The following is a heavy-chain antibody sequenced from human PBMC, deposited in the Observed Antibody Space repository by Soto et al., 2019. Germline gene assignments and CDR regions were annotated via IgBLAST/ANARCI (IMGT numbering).Heavy chain of an antibody. D-gene: IGHD4-4*01. CDR3: ARQATYTVDV. CDR2: IYHSGNS. Sequence: QLQLQESGPGLVKPSETLSLTCAVSGGSISGSPNYWAWIRQPPGKGLEWIGTIYHSGNSYSNPSLKGRVTISVDTSKNQSSLELSSVTAADTAAYYCARQATYTVDVWGQGTTVTVSS. CDR1: GGSISGSPNY. J-gene: IGHJ6*02. V-gene: IGHV4-39*01.